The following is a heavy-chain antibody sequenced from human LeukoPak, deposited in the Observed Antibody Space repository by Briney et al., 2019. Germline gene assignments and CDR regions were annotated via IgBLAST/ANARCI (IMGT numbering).Heavy chain of an antibody. V-gene: IGHV1-24*01. J-gene: IGHJ3*02. CDR1: GYTLTELS. D-gene: IGHD3-3*01. CDR2: FDPEDGET. Sequence: GASVKVSCKVSGYTLTELSMHWVRQAPGKGLEWMGGFDPEDGETIYAQKFQGRVTITTDESTSTAYMELSSLRSEDTAVYYCATYPYDFWSGYAAFDIWGQGTMVTVSS. CDR3: ATYPYDFWSGYAAFDI.